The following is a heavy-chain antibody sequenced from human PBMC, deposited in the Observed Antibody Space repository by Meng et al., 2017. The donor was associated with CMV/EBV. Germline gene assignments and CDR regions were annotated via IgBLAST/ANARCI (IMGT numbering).Heavy chain of an antibody. V-gene: IGHV2-5*02. Sequence: KESGPTRVKPTQTLTSTCTFSGVSLSSSGVGVGWIRQPPGKALEWLALIYWDDDTSYSPSLKSRLTITKDTSKNQVVLTMTNMDPVDTATYYCAHHADIAAAGSYYYWGQGTLVTVSS. J-gene: IGHJ4*02. CDR2: IYWDDDT. CDR3: AHHADIAAAGSYYY. CDR1: GVSLSSSGVG. D-gene: IGHD6-13*01.